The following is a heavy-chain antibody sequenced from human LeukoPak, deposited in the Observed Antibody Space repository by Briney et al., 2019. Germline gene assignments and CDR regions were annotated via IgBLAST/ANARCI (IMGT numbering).Heavy chain of an antibody. V-gene: IGHV1-2*02. CDR2: INPNSGGT. D-gene: IGHD3-10*01. CDR3: ARDFYGSGSYVDY. CDR1: GYTFIDYY. J-gene: IGHJ4*02. Sequence: ASVKVSCKASGYTFIDYYMHWVRQAPGQGLEWMGWINPNSGGTNYAQRFQGRVTMTRDTSISTAYMELSSLRYDDTAVYFCARDFYGSGSYVDYWGQGTLVTVTS.